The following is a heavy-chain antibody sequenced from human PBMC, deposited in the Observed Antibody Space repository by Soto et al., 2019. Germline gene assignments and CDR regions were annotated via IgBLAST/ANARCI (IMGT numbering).Heavy chain of an antibody. CDR2: ISSSSSNI. CDR1: GFTFSSYS. J-gene: IGHJ5*02. CDR3: ARHPERIAQIGWFDP. V-gene: IGHV3-48*01. D-gene: IGHD6-13*01. Sequence: EVQLVESGGGLVQPGGSLRLSCAASGFTFSSYSMNWVRQAPGKGLEWVSYISSSSSNIYYADSVKGRFTISRDNAKNSLYLQMNSMRAEDTAVYYCARHPERIAQIGWFDPWGQGTLVTVSS.